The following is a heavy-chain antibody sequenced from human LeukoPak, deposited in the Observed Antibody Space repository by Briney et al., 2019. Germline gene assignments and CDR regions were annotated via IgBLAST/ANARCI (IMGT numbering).Heavy chain of an antibody. D-gene: IGHD6-13*01. Sequence: ASVKVSCKASGYTFTGYYMHWMRQAPGQGLEWMGWINPNSGGTNYAQKFQGRVTMTRDTSISTAYMELSRLRSDDTAVYYCARGPRVYSSSWSSPYNWFDPWGQGTLVTVSS. CDR2: INPNSGGT. CDR3: ARGPRVYSSSWSSPYNWFDP. CDR1: GYTFTGYY. J-gene: IGHJ5*02. V-gene: IGHV1-2*02.